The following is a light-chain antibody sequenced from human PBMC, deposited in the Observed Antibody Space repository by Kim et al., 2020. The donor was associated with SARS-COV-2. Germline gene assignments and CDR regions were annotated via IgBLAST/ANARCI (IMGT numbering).Light chain of an antibody. CDR3: RTWGTGVWV. CDR1: SGHTSYA. V-gene: IGLV4-69*01. CDR2: LKSDGSH. Sequence: LVLTQSPSASASLGASVTLTCSLSSGHTSYAIEWHQQQPEKGPRYLMQLKSDGSHTKGDGIPARVSGFSSGAARNITISSLQAEDDADYYRRTWGTGVWVFGGGTQLTVL. J-gene: IGLJ3*02.